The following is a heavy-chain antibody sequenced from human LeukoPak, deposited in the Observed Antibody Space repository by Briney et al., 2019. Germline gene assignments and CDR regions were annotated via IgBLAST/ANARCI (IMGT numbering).Heavy chain of an antibody. CDR2: INRGGSRT. D-gene: IGHD5-18*01. Sequence: PGGSLRLSCAASGFTFSNHWMHWVRQAPGKGLMWVSRINRGGSRTDYADSVKGRFTISRDDAKNTLYLQLNSLRAADTAVYFCARGGSDTAMAHDYWGQGTLVTVSS. CDR3: ARGGSDTAMAHDY. CDR1: GFTFSNHW. J-gene: IGHJ4*02. V-gene: IGHV3-74*01.